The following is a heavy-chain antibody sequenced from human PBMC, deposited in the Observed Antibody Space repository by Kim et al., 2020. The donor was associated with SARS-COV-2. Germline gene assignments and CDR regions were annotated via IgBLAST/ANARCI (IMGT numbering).Heavy chain of an antibody. D-gene: IGHD6-19*01. CDR1: GGSISSGSYY. Sequence: SETLSLTCTVSGGSISSGSYYWSWIRQPAGKALEWIGRIYTSGSTNYNPSLKSRVTISVDTSKNQFSLKLSSVTAADTAVYYCARGIAVAGNDDYFYYYGMYVGRQGSTVTVSS. V-gene: IGHV4-61*02. J-gene: IGHJ6*02. CDR2: IYTSGST. CDR3: ARGIAVAGNDDYFYYYGMYV.